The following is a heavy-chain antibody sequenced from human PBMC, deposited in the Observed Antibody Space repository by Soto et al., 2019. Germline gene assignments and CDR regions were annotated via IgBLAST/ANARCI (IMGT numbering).Heavy chain of an antibody. CDR3: ARHVGNSPPGS. Sequence: PSETLSLTCAVSGDSVSSRFWWSWVRQSPGKGLEWIGEIYHSGSAYYNPSLKSRVTISVDTSKNQFSLKLTSVTAADTAVYHCARHVGNSPPGSWGQGTLVTVPS. CDR2: IYHSGSA. CDR1: GDSVSSRFW. V-gene: IGHV4-4*02. J-gene: IGHJ4*02. D-gene: IGHD1-26*01.